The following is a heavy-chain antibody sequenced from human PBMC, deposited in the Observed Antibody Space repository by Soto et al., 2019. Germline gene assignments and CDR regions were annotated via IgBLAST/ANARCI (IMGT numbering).Heavy chain of an antibody. CDR3: AREVTD. D-gene: IGHD1-20*01. CDR1: GFPFNSYD. Sequence: GGSLILSCAASGFPFNSYDMHWVRQAPGKGLEWVAVIYSSGSTYYADSVKGRFTISRDNSKNTLYLQMNSLRAEDTAVYYCAREVTDWGQGTLVTVAS. J-gene: IGHJ4*02. CDR2: IYSSGST. V-gene: IGHV3-53*01.